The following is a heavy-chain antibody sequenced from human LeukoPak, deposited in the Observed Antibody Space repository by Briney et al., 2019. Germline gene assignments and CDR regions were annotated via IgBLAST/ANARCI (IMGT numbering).Heavy chain of an antibody. J-gene: IGHJ4*02. Sequence: GASVKVSCKPSGYTFTDYAINWVRQAPGQGLKYRGWVNTNTGNPTYPQGFTGRFVFSSDSSVSTAYLQITSLKADDSAIYFCASCNDSSGYFAYWGQGTLVTVSP. CDR2: VNTNTGNP. V-gene: IGHV7-4-1*02. CDR3: ASCNDSSGYFAY. CDR1: GYTFTDYA. D-gene: IGHD3-22*01.